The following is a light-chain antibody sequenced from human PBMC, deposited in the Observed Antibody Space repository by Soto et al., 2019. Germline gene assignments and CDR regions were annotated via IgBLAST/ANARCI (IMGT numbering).Light chain of an antibody. V-gene: IGLV6-57*03. CDR1: SGSIASNY. CDR3: QSYDSSNQNWV. J-gene: IGLJ3*02. CDR2: EDN. Sequence: NFMLTQPHSVSESPGKTVTISCTRSSGSIASNYVQWYQQRPGSAPTTVIYEDNQRPSGVPDRFSGSIDSSSNSASLTISGLKTEDEAYYYCQSYDSSNQNWVFGGGTKLTVL.